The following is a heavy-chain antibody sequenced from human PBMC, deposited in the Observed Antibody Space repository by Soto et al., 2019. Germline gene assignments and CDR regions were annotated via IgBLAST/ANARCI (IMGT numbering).Heavy chain of an antibody. CDR1: GGSINTYY. V-gene: IGHV4-59*01. Sequence: SETLSLTCTVSGGSINTYYWSWIRQPPGKGLEWIGYVDYSGNSDSSPSLKSRVTISIDTSKKQVSLKLNSVTAADTAGYYCASNWFSVAGMFHFDYWGQGIQVSVSS. CDR2: VDYSGNS. J-gene: IGHJ4*02. D-gene: IGHD6-19*01. CDR3: ASNWFSVAGMFHFDY.